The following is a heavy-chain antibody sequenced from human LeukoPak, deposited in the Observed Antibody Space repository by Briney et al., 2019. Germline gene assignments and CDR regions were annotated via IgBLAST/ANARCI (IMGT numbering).Heavy chain of an antibody. CDR1: GGSVSSSSYY. V-gene: IGHV4-61*01. Sequence: SETLSLTCTVSGGSVSSSSYYWSWIRQPPGQGLQWIGYTYYSGSTNYNPSLKSRVTISIDTSKNQFSLNLSSVTAADTAVYYCARDRAKLSRDGAAYYFDSWGQGILHTVSS. CDR3: ARDRAKLSRDGAAYYFDS. D-gene: IGHD3-10*01. J-gene: IGHJ4*02. CDR2: TYYSGST.